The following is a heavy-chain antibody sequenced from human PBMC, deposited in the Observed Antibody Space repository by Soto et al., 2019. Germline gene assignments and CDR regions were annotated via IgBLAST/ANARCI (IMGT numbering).Heavy chain of an antibody. CDR2: ISPSGTT. J-gene: IGHJ4*02. V-gene: IGHV4-34*01. D-gene: IGHD3-10*01. CDR1: GGSFSNNY. CDR3: ATSLWFGTQPEI. Sequence: SETRSRTCPVYGGSFSNNYWTWFRQPPGKGLEWIGEISPSGTTKYIPSLKSRGTISVDTSRKQFFLKVTSVSAADTAVYYCATSLWFGTQPEIWGPGTLVTVSS.